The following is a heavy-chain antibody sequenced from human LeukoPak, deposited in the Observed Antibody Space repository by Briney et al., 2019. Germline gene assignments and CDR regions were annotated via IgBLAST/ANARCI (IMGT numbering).Heavy chain of an antibody. CDR1: GFSFDLSA. Sequence: GRSLRLSCVVSGFSFDLSAMHWVRQAPGKGLGWVALISHDGRNKYNTDSVKGRFTISRDNSKDTLFLQMNSLRAEDTAVYYCARVLIGNYFDYWGQGTLVTVSS. CDR3: ARVLIGNYFDY. CDR2: ISHDGRNK. J-gene: IGHJ4*02. V-gene: IGHV3-30*03. D-gene: IGHD3-16*02.